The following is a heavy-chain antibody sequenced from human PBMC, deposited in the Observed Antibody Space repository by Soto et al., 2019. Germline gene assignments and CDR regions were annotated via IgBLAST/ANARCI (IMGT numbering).Heavy chain of an antibody. J-gene: IGHJ4*02. V-gene: IGHV3-66*01. CDR1: GFTVSSNY. D-gene: IGHD6-19*01. CDR2: IYSGGST. Sequence: GSLRLSCAASGFTVSSNYMSWVRQAPGKGLKWVSFIYSGGSTSYADSVKGRFTISRDNSKNTLYLQMNSLRAEDTAVYYCANPRIAVAGTMDYWGQGT. CDR3: ANPRIAVAGTMDY.